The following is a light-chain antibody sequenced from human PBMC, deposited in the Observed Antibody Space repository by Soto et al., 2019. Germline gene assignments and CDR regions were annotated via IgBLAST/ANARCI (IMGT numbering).Light chain of an antibody. Sequence: DVQMTQSPSFLSASIGDRLTITCRASQSISRNLNWYQLKPGTAPKLLIYASSSLQSGVPSRFTGSGSGTDFTLTISSLQPEDFATYYCQQGYSTPFTFGPGTTVDLQ. CDR1: QSISRN. J-gene: IGKJ3*01. V-gene: IGKV1-39*01. CDR3: QQGYSTPFT. CDR2: ASS.